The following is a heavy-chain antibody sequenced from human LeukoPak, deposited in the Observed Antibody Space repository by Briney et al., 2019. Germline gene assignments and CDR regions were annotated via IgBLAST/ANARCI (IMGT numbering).Heavy chain of an antibody. Sequence: GGSLRLSCAASGFTFSSYAMHWVRQAPGKGLEWVAVISYDGSNKYYAGSVKGRFTISRDNSKNTLYLQMNSLRAEDTAVYYCARGVPGGYWGQGTLVTVSS. CDR1: GFTFSSYA. D-gene: IGHD1-1*01. J-gene: IGHJ4*02. CDR2: ISYDGSNK. CDR3: ARGVPGGY. V-gene: IGHV3-30-3*01.